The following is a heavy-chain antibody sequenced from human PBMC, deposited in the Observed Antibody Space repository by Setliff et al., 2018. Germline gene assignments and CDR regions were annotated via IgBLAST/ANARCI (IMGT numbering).Heavy chain of an antibody. Sequence: ASETLSLTCTVSGGSISSAPYYWSWIRQPAGKGPEWIGHIYTSWSSNYNPSLKSRVTMSIDTSKNQFSLNLSSVTAADTAVYYCARVTGFLYIDVWGKGTTVTVSS. J-gene: IGHJ6*03. CDR2: IYTSWSS. CDR1: GGSISSAPYY. CDR3: ARVTGFLYIDV. D-gene: IGHD3-3*01. V-gene: IGHV4-61*09.